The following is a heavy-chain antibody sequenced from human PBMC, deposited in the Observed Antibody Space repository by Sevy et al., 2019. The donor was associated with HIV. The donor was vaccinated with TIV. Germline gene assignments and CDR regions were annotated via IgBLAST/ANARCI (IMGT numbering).Heavy chain of an antibody. CDR2: IRSKANSYAT. V-gene: IGHV3-73*01. J-gene: IGHJ4*02. CDR3: TSRPRRHCSSTSCFAGTSGGNDY. Sequence: LSLTCAASGFTFSGSAMHWVRQASGKGLEWVGRIRSKANSYATAYAASVKGRFTISRDDSKNTAYLQMNSLKTEDTAVYYCTSRPRRHCSSTSCFAGTSGGNDYWGQGTLVTVSS. CDR1: GFTFSGSA. D-gene: IGHD2-2*01.